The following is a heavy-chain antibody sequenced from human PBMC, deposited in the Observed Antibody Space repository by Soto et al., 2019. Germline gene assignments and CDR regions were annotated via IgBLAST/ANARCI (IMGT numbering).Heavy chain of an antibody. V-gene: IGHV4-39*01. D-gene: IGHD6-19*01. CDR2: IYYSVST. Sequence: QLQLQESGPGLVKPSETLSLTCTVSGGSISSSSYYSGWIRQPPGKGLEWIGSIYYSVSTYYNPYLKRRGNISVNTSKNQSSLKLSAVTAADTAVDYCARGAYSSGWPFEPWGQGTLVTVSS. J-gene: IGHJ5*02. CDR1: GGSISSSSYY. CDR3: ARGAYSSGWPFEP.